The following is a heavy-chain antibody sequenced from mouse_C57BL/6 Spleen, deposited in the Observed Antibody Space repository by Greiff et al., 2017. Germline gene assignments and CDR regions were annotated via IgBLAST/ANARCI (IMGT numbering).Heavy chain of an antibody. CDR3: ARGTYYGSSSYYFDY. CDR2: INPNNGGT. V-gene: IGHV1-18*01. J-gene: IGHJ2*01. Sequence: EVQLQQSEPELVKPGASVKIPCKASGYTFTDYNMDWVKQSHGKSLEWIGDINPNNGGTIYNQKFKGKATLIVDKSSSTAYMELRSLTSEDTAVYYCARGTYYGSSSYYFDYWGQGTTLTVSS. D-gene: IGHD1-1*01. CDR1: GYTFTDYN.